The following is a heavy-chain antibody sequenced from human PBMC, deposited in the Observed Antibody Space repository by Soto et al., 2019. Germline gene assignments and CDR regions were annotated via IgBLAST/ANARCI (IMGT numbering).Heavy chain of an antibody. CDR3: ARDGDSGYYYYYYMDV. CDR2: ISSSSSYI. V-gene: IGHV3-21*01. D-gene: IGHD1-26*01. Sequence: GGSLRLSCAASGFTFSSYSMNWVRQAPGKGLEWVSSISSSSSYIYYADSVKGRFTISRDNAKNSLYLQMNSLRAEDTAEYYCARDGDSGYYYYYYMDVWGKGTTVTVSS. CDR1: GFTFSSYS. J-gene: IGHJ6*03.